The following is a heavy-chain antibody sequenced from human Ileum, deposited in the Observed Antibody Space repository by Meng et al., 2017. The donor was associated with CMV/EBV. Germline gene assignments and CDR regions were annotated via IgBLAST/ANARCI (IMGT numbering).Heavy chain of an antibody. D-gene: IGHD3-10*01. CDR3: ARWGSGTYYKGYFDY. Sequence: QLQLQEAGPALVKPSETLSLTCSVPGVSSSSSGDYWGWIRQPRGKGLEWIGNMYSSGTPYYNPSLKSRVTMSVDTSKNQFSLKLSSVTAADTAVYYCARWGSGTYYKGYFDYWGQGTLVTVSS. J-gene: IGHJ4*02. CDR2: MYSSGTP. CDR1: GVSSSSSGDY. V-gene: IGHV4-39*07.